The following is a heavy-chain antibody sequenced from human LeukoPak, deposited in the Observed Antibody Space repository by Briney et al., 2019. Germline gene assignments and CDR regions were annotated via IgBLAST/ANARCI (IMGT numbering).Heavy chain of an antibody. D-gene: IGHD3-22*01. J-gene: IGHJ4*02. Sequence: GGSLRLSCAASGFTFRKYAMSWVRQAPGKGLEWVSMTSSTGSITYYADSVKGRFTMSRDISNNTMFLQMNSLRVDDTAVYYCAKDRAYYSDSSGYYLVRAYDYWGQGTLVTVSS. V-gene: IGHV3-23*01. CDR2: TSSTGSIT. CDR3: AKDRAYYSDSSGYYLVRAYDY. CDR1: GFTFRKYA.